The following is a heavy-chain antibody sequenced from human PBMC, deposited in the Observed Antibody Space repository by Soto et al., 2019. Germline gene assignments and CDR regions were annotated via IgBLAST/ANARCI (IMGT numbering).Heavy chain of an antibody. CDR1: GGSISSSSYY. V-gene: IGHV4-39*01. Sequence: SETLSLTCTVSGGSISSSSYYWGWIRQPPGKGLEWIGSIFYSGITYYNPSLKSRVTMSVDTSENQFSLKVSSVTAADTAVYYCARLYGSGSYTFYGVDVWGRGTTVTVSS. CDR3: ARLYGSGSYTFYGVDV. D-gene: IGHD3-10*01. J-gene: IGHJ6*02. CDR2: IFYSGIT.